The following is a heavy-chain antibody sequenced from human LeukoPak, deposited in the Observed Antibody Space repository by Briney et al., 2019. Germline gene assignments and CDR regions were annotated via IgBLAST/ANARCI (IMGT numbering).Heavy chain of an antibody. D-gene: IGHD3-10*01. CDR2: IWSGGSNK. CDR1: IFTFYYYT. CDR3: AREICSSGSCPDG. V-gene: IGHV3-33*01. Sequence: PGVSVRLSCSASIFTFYYYTIHWLRPAPGKGLEGLILIWSGGSNKYYTDSVKGRITISRDNSKNTVYLQMNSLRAEDTAVYYCAREICSSGSCPDGWGQGTLVTVSS. J-gene: IGHJ4*02.